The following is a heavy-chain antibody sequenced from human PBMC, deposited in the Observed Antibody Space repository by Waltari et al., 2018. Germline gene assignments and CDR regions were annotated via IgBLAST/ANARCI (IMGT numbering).Heavy chain of an antibody. V-gene: IGHV3-43*01. CDR3: AKGREELLYYYGMDV. CDR1: GFTFDDYT. CDR2: ISWDGGST. J-gene: IGHJ6*02. D-gene: IGHD1-26*01. Sequence: EVQLVESGGVVVQPGGSLRLSCAASGFTFDDYTMHWVRHAPGKGLEWVSLISWDGGSTYYADSVKGRFTISRDNSKNSLYLQMNSLRTEDTALYYCAKGREELLYYYGMDVWGQGTTVTVSS.